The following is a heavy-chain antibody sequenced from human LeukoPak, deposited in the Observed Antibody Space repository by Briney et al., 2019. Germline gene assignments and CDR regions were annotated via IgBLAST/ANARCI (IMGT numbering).Heavy chain of an antibody. CDR2: ICNNGGYT. CDR3: AKQLGYCSDGSCYFPY. V-gene: IGHV3-23*01. CDR1: GFTFSSSA. J-gene: IGHJ4*02. Sequence: GGSLRLSCAASGFTFSSSAMSWVRQAQGKGLEWVSAICNNGGYTYYADSVQGRFTISRDNSKSTLCLQMNSLRAEDTAVYYCAKQLGYCSDGSCYFPYWGQGTLVTVST. D-gene: IGHD2-15*01.